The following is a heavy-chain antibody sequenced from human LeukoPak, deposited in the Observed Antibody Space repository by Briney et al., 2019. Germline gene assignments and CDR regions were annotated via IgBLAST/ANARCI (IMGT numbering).Heavy chain of an antibody. CDR3: ARAHLYGSGSRLDY. CDR2: IYHSGSI. J-gene: IGHJ4*02. CDR1: GYSISSGYY. Sequence: SETLSLTCAVSGYSISSGYYWGWIRQPPGKGLEWIGSIYHSGSIYYNPSLKSRVTISVDTSKNQFSLKLSSVTAADTAVYYCARAHLYGSGSRLDYWGQGTLVTVSS. D-gene: IGHD3-10*01. V-gene: IGHV4-38-2*01.